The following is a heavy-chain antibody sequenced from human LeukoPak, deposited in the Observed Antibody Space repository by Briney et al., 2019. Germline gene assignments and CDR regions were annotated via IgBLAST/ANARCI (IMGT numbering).Heavy chain of an antibody. CDR2: ISGSGSST. CDR3: AKYSGSYYYPPNWDS. J-gene: IGHJ4*02. Sequence: GGSLRLSCAASGFTFSSYGMHWVRQAPGKGLEWVSGISGSGSSTYYADSVKGRFTLSRDYPKNTLYLQMNSLRAEDTAVYFCAKYSGSYYYPPNWDSWGQGTLVTVSS. CDR1: GFTFSSYG. D-gene: IGHD1-26*01. V-gene: IGHV3-23*01.